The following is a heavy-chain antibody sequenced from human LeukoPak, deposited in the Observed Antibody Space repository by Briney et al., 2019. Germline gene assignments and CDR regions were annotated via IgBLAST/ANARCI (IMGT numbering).Heavy chain of an antibody. V-gene: IGHV3-48*03. CDR2: ISSSGSTI. J-gene: IGHJ4*02. CDR3: ARDNTLAVAIDY. D-gene: IGHD6-19*01. Sequence: PGGSLRLSCAASGFTFSSYEMNWVRQAPGKGLEWVSYISSSGSTIYYADSVKGRFTISRDNAKNSLYLQMNSLRAEDTAVYYCARDNTLAVAIDYWGQGTLATVSS. CDR1: GFTFSSYE.